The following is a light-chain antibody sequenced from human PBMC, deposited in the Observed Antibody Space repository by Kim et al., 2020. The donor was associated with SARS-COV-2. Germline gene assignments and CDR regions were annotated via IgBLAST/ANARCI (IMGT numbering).Light chain of an antibody. J-gene: IGLJ3*02. CDR3: QSYDDFNRV. CDR2: EDN. Sequence: NFMLTQPHSVSESPGKTVTISCTRSSGNIASSYVQWYQPRPGRSPTTLIYEDNQRTPGVPERFSGSVDSSSNSASLTISGLKTEDEADYFCQSYDDFNRVFGGGTQLTVL. CDR1: SGNIASSY. V-gene: IGLV6-57*01.